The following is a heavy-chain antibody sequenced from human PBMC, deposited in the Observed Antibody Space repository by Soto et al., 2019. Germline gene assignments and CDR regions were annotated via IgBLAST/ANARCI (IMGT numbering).Heavy chain of an antibody. CDR2: IYYSGST. CDR1: GGSISSYY. D-gene: IGHD3-10*01. Sequence: SLTCTVSGGSISSYYWSWIRQPPGKGLEWIGYIYYSGSTNYNPSLKSRVTISVDTSKNQFSLKLSSVTAADTAVYYCARLLIDPTGVRFDPWGQGTLVTVSS. J-gene: IGHJ5*02. CDR3: ARLLIDPTGVRFDP. V-gene: IGHV4-59*08.